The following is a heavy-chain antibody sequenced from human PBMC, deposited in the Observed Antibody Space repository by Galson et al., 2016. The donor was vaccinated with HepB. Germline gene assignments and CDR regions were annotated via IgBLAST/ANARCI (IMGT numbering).Heavy chain of an antibody. CDR2: IWSDGSDK. CDR3: ATNTDYGDTDYHPYDI. CDR1: GFTFNNYA. V-gene: IGHV3-33*01. D-gene: IGHD4/OR15-4a*01. Sequence: SLRLSCAASGFTFNNYAMHWVRQAPGKGLEWVAVIWSDGSDKYYSDSVRGRFTISRDNSKNTVYLQMDSLRADDTALYYCATNTDYGDTDYHPYDIWGRGTMVTVSS. J-gene: IGHJ3*02.